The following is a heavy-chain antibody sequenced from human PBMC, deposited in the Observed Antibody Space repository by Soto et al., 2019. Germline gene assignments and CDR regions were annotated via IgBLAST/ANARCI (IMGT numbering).Heavy chain of an antibody. CDR1: GGSISSSSYY. CDR2: IYYSGST. J-gene: IGHJ6*02. V-gene: IGHV4-39*01. D-gene: IGHD5-18*01. CDR3: ARQRLQLWFHYYYYGMDV. Sequence: PLQTLSVTCTVAGGSISSSSYYRGWIRQPPGKGLEWIGSIYYSGSTYYNPSLKSRVTISVDTSKNQFSLKLSSVTAADTAVYYCARQRLQLWFHYYYYGMDVWGQGTTVTVSS.